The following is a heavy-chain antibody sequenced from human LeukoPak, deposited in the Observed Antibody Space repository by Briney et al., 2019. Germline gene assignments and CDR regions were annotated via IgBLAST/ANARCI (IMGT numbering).Heavy chain of an antibody. Sequence: GSLRLSCAASGFTFSGSAMHWVRQASGKGLEWVGRIRGKANSYATAYAASVKGRFTISRDDSKNTAYLQMNSLKTEDTAVYYCFIYDSSGYYLRDYWGQGTLVTVSS. V-gene: IGHV3-73*01. CDR1: GFTFSGSA. J-gene: IGHJ4*02. D-gene: IGHD3-22*01. CDR3: FIYDSSGYYLRDY. CDR2: IRGKANSYAT.